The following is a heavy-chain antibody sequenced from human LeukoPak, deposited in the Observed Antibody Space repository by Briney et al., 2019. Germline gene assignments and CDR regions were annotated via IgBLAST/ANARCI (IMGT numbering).Heavy chain of an antibody. CDR2: ISSDGSNK. Sequence: GKSLRLSCAASGFTFSRYGIHWVRQAPGKGLEWVTIISSDGSNKYYAHSVKGRFTISRDNSKNTLYLQMNSLRAEDTAVYYCAKNDWSSSFYFDYWGQGTLVTVSS. D-gene: IGHD3-9*01. CDR1: GFTFSRYG. CDR3: AKNDWSSSFYFDY. J-gene: IGHJ4*02. V-gene: IGHV3-30*18.